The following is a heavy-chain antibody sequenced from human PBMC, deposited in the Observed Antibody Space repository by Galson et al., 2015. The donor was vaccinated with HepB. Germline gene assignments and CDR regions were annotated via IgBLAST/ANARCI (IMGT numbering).Heavy chain of an antibody. D-gene: IGHD3-22*01. CDR1: GYAFSSYG. CDR3: ARDKNRNYYDSSGYKFWGWFDP. V-gene: IGHV1-18*04. J-gene: IGHJ5*02. CDR2: ISAYNGNT. Sequence: SVKVSCKASGYAFSSYGISWVRQAPGQGLEWMGWISAYNGNTNYAQKFQGRVTMTTDTSTSIAYMDLRSLRSDDTAVYYCARDKNRNYYDSSGYKFWGWFDPWGQGTLVTVSS.